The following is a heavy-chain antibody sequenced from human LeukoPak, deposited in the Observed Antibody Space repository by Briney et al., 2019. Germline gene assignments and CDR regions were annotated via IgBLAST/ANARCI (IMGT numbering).Heavy chain of an antibody. CDR2: IKQDGSEK. D-gene: IGHD3-10*01. J-gene: IGHJ6*04. V-gene: IGHV3-7*03. CDR1: GFTFSSYW. Sequence: GGSLRLSCAASGFTFSSYWMSWVRQAPGKGLEWVANIKQDGSEKYYVDSVKGRFTIPRDNAKNSLYLQMNSLRAEDTAVYYCARAPPRRLLWFGMDVWGKGTTVTVSS. CDR3: ARAPPRRLLWFGMDV.